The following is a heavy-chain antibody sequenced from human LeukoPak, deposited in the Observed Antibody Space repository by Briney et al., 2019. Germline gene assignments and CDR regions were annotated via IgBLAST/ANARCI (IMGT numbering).Heavy chain of an antibody. CDR2: ITPSGGT. CDR1: GYTFTSYA. CDR3: ASVTLSAYDGDY. D-gene: IGHD5-12*01. J-gene: IGHJ4*02. Sequence: ASVKVSCKASGYTFTSYAMHWVRQAPGQGLEWMGWITPSGGTNYPQKFQGRVAITRDTSITTAYMDLSRLTSDDTAVYYCASVTLSAYDGDYRGLRTLVTVSS. V-gene: IGHV1-2*02.